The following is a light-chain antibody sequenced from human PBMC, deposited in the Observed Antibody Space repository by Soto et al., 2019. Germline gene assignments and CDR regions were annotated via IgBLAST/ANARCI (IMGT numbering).Light chain of an antibody. CDR2: GAS. V-gene: IGKV3-15*01. Sequence: EIVMTQSPATLSVSPGERATLSCRASQSVSSNLAWYQQKPGQAPRLLIYGASTRATGIPARFSGSGSGTDFTLTISRLEPDDSAVYYCHHYDSSPPYTFGQGTKVDIK. CDR3: HHYDSSPPYT. CDR1: QSVSSN. J-gene: IGKJ2*01.